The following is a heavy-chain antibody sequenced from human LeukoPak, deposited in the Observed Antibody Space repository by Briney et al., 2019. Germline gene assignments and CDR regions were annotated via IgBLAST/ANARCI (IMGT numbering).Heavy chain of an antibody. CDR1: GGSISSGGYS. D-gene: IGHD3-9*01. V-gene: IGHV4-30-2*01. CDR3: ARGAGYYDYYYYYGMDV. CDR2: IYHSGST. J-gene: IGHJ6*02. Sequence: SSQTLSLTCAVSGGSISSGGYSWSWIRQPPGKGLEWIGYIYHSGSTYYNPSLKSRVTISVDRSKNQFSLKLSSVTAADTAVYYCARGAGYYDYYYYYGMDVWGQGTTVTVSS.